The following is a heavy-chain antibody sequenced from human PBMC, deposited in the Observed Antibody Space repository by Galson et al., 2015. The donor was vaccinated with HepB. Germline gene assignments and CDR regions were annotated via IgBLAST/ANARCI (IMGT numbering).Heavy chain of an antibody. CDR2: VSAYTGNT. Sequence: SVKVSCKASGYTFPSYGISWVRQAPGQGLEWMGWVSAYTGNTNYAQKLQGRVTMTTDTSTNTAYMEMRSLRSDDTAVYFCARSESQYSNNWSDSWGQGTLVTVSS. CDR3: ARSESQYSNNWSDS. V-gene: IGHV1-18*04. J-gene: IGHJ5*01. CDR1: GYTFPSYG. D-gene: IGHD6-6*01.